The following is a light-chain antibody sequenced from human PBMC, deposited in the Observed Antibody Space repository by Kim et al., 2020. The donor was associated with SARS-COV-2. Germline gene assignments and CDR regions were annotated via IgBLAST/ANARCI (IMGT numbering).Light chain of an antibody. J-gene: IGLJ3*02. CDR3: SSFTTSNTLV. CDR1: SSDVGAYNY. CDR2: DVN. V-gene: IGLV2-14*03. Sequence: GQSITLSCTGTSSDVGAYNYVSWYQQHPGKVPKLMIYDVNNRPSGVSDRFSGSKSGNTASLTISGLQAEDEADYYCSSFTTSNTLVFGGGTKLTVL.